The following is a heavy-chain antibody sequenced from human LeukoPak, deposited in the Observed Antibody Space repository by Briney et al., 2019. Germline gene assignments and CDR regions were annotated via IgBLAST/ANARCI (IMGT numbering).Heavy chain of an antibody. J-gene: IGHJ5*02. D-gene: IGHD2-15*01. V-gene: IGHV3-23*01. Sequence: GGSLRLSCAASGFTFSSYVMSWVRQAPGEGLEWVSTISGSGSSSYYADPLKGRFTISRDNSKNTLYLQMNSLRAEDTAVYYCAKGPVAGTRWFDPWGQGTLVIVSS. CDR3: AKGPVAGTRWFDP. CDR2: ISGSGSSS. CDR1: GFTFSSYV.